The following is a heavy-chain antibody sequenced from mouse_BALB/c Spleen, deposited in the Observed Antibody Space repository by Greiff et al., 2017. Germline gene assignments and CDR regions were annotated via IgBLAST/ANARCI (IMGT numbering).Heavy chain of an antibody. J-gene: IGHJ4*01. CDR1: GFNIKDTY. CDR2: IDPANGNT. D-gene: IGHD1-1*01. CDR3: ARDYYGSVRGDY. V-gene: IGHV14-3*02. Sequence: VQLKQSGAELVKPGASVKLSCTASGFNIKDTYMHWVKQRPEQGLEWIGRIDPANGNTKYDPKFQGKATITADTSSNTAYLQLSSLTSEDTAVYYCARDYYGSVRGDYWGQGTSVTVSS.